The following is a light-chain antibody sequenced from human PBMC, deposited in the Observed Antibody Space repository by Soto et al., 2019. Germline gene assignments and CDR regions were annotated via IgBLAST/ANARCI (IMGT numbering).Light chain of an antibody. CDR1: SSDIGAYDY. J-gene: IGLJ1*01. CDR2: EVR. V-gene: IGLV2-14*03. Sequence: QSVLTQPASLSGSPGQSITISCTVTSSDIGAYDYVSWFQQHPGKAPKLMIYEVRRRPSGVSNRFSGSMAANTASLTISGLQTEDEADYYCCSFTTTTSYVFGTGTKVTVL. CDR3: CSFTTTTSYV.